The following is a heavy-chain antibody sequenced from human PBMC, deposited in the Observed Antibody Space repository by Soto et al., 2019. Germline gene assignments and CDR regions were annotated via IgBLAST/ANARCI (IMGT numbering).Heavy chain of an antibody. V-gene: IGHV3-11*01. J-gene: IGHJ4*02. Sequence: QVQLVESGGDLVKPGGSLRLSCVASGFTFSDYYMSWIRQAPGKGLEWVSYISSSGSSIYYADSVKGRFTISRDNAKNSLYLQMNRLSADDTAMYYCARRSSGWSHHSGFDYWGQGTLVTVSS. D-gene: IGHD6-19*01. CDR2: ISSSGSSI. CDR3: ARRSSGWSHHSGFDY. CDR1: GFTFSDYY.